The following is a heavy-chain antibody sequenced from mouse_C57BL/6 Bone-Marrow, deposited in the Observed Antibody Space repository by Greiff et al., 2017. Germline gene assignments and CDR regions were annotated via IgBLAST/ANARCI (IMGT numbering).Heavy chain of an antibody. CDR2: IHPNSGST. J-gene: IGHJ2*01. V-gene: IGHV1-64*01. Sequence: QVQLQQPEAELVKPGASVKLSCKASGYTFTSYWMHWVKQRPGQGLEWIGMIHPNSGSTNYNEKFKSKATLTVDKSSSTAYMQLSSLTSEDSAVYYCADDGYYPFDYWGQGTTLTVSS. CDR3: ADDGYYPFDY. CDR1: GYTFTSYW. D-gene: IGHD2-3*01.